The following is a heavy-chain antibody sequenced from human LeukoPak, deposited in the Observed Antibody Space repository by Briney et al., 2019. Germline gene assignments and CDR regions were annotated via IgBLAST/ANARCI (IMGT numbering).Heavy chain of an antibody. CDR2: FDPEDGET. CDR1: GYTLTELS. V-gene: IGHV1-24*01. J-gene: IGHJ4*02. Sequence: ASVKVSCKVSGYTLTELSMHWVRQAPGKGLEWMGGFDPEDGETIYAQKFQGRVTMTKDTSTDTAYMELSSLRSEDTAVYYCATDGPNYYGSGSYYDYWGQGTLVTVSS. CDR3: ATDGPNYYGSGSYYDY. D-gene: IGHD3-10*01.